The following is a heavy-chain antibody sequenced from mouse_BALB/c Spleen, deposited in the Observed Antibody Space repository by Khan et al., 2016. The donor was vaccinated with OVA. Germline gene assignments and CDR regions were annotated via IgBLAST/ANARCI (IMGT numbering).Heavy chain of an antibody. J-gene: IGHJ2*01. D-gene: IGHD1-1*01. CDR2: ISGDSSTI. CDR3: ARSYVNGYYIEQ. Sequence: EVQLVESGGGLVQPGGSRKLSCVASGFTFSSFGMHWVRQAPEKGLEWVAYISGDSSTIYYTDTVKGRFTISRDNPKNTLFLQMTSLRSEDMAMYNSARSYVNGYYIEQWGQGTTLTVSS. V-gene: IGHV5-17*02. CDR1: GFTFSSFG.